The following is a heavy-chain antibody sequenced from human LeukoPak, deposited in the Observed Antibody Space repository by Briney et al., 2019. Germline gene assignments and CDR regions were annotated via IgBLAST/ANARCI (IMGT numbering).Heavy chain of an antibody. CDR1: GGSISSYY. CDR2: IYYSGST. Sequence: SQTLSLTRTVSGGSISSYYWSWIRQPPGKGLEWIGYIYYSGSTNYNPSLKGRVTISVDTSKNQFSLKLSSVTAADTAVYYCARVSGAVIQYRFYYYYGMDVWGQGTTVTVSS. D-gene: IGHD6-25*01. J-gene: IGHJ6*02. V-gene: IGHV4-59*01. CDR3: ARVSGAVIQYRFYYYYGMDV.